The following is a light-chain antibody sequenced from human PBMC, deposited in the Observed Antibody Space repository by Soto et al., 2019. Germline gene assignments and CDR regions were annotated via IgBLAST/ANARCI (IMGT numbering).Light chain of an antibody. CDR2: GAS. Sequence: EIVLTQSPGTLSLSPGERATLSCRASQSVSSSTYLAWYQQKPGQAPRLLIYGASSRAAGIPDRFSGSGSGTDFTLPISRLEPEDFAVYYCQQYGTSRLTFGGGTKVEIK. J-gene: IGKJ4*01. CDR3: QQYGTSRLT. V-gene: IGKV3-20*01. CDR1: QSVSSSTY.